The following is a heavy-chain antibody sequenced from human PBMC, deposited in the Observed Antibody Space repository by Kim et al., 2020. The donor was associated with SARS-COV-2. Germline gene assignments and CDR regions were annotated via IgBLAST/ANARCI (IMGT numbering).Heavy chain of an antibody. CDR3: ARAGAYGRSTNCYFDP. J-gene: IGHJ5*02. CDR1: GGSVSSSRYY. V-gene: IGHV4-61*01. CDR2: IPKSGST. D-gene: IGHD2-2*01. Sequence: SETLSLTCAVSGGSVSSSRYYWSWILQPPGKGLEWIGYIPKSGSTNYNPSLKSRVTISLDTSNNQFSLRLNSVTAADTVVNYCARAGAYGRSTNCYFDP.